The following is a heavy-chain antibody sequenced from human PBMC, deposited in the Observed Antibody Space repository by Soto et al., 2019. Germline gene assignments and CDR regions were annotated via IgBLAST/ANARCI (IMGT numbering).Heavy chain of an antibody. J-gene: IGHJ3*02. V-gene: IGHV3-9*01. CDR1: GFTFDDYA. CDR3: AKDTVDGDSPGESAGAFDI. CDR2: ISWNSGSI. Sequence: EVQLVESGGGLVQPGRSLRLSCAASGFTFDDYAMHWVRQAPGKGLEWASGISWNSGSIGYADSVKGRFTISRDNAKNSLYLQMNSLRAEDTALYYCAKDTVDGDSPGESAGAFDIWGQGTMVTVSS. D-gene: IGHD4-17*01.